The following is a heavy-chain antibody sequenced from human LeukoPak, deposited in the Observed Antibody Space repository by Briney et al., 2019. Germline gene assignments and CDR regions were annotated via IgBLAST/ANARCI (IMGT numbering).Heavy chain of an antibody. CDR1: GFTLDDSA. CDR3: AKVPIQYSSGWYWDYGMDV. D-gene: IGHD6-19*01. J-gene: IGHJ6*02. V-gene: IGHV3-43*02. Sequence: QAGGSLRLSCVVSGFTLDDSAMHWVRQAPGKGLEWVSLISGDGGSTYYADSVKGRFTISRDNSKNSLYLQMNSLRTEDTALYYCAKVPIQYSSGWYWDYGMDVWGQGTTVTVSS. CDR2: ISGDGGST.